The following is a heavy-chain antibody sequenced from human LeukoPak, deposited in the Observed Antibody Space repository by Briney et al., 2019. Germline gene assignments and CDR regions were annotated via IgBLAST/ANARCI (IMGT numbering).Heavy chain of an antibody. CDR3: ARVERYFDWLPFDY. J-gene: IGHJ4*02. Sequence: GGSLRLSCAASGFTFSSYWMSWVRQAPGKGLEWVANINQDGSEKYYVDSVKGRFTISRDNAKNSLYLQMNSLRAEDTAVYYCARVERYFDWLPFDYWGQGTLVTVSS. CDR1: GFTFSSYW. CDR2: INQDGSEK. D-gene: IGHD3-9*01. V-gene: IGHV3-7*03.